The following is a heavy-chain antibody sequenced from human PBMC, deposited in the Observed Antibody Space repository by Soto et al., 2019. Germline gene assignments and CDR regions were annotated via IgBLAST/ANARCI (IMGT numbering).Heavy chain of an antibody. CDR1: GFTFSSYG. D-gene: IGHD5-18*01. Sequence: QVQLVESGGGVVQPGRSLRLSYAASGFTFSSYGMHWVRQAPGKGLEWVAVIWYDGSNKYYADSVKGRFTISRDNSKNTLYLQMNSLRAEDTAVYYCARASGGYSYGYYYYYMDVWGKGTTVTVSS. J-gene: IGHJ6*03. V-gene: IGHV3-33*01. CDR2: IWYDGSNK. CDR3: ARASGGYSYGYYYYYMDV.